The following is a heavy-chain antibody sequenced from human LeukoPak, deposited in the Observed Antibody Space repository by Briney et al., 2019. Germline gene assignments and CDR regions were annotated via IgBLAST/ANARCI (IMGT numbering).Heavy chain of an antibody. V-gene: IGHV4-38-2*02. D-gene: IGHD3-22*01. J-gene: IGHJ4*02. CDR1: GYSISSGYY. CDR3: ARDGYYYDSSGQADY. Sequence: SETLSLTCTVSGYSISSGYYWGWIRQPPGKGLERIGSIYHSGSTYYNPSLKSRVTISVDTSKNQFSLKLSSVTAADTAVYYCARDGYYYDSSGQADYWGQGTLVTVSS. CDR2: IYHSGST.